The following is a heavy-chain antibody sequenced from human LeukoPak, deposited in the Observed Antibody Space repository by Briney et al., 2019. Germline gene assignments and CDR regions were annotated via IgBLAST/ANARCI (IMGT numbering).Heavy chain of an antibody. CDR2: IYYSGST. CDR1: GGSISSSSYY. D-gene: IGHD4-17*01. Sequence: PSETLSLTCTVSGGSISSSSYYWGWIRQPPGKGLEWIGSIYYSGSTYYNPSLKSRVTISVDTSKNQFSLKLSSVTAADTAVYYCARRGLYGDSTTDAFDIWGQGTMVTVSS. CDR3: ARRGLYGDSTTDAFDI. V-gene: IGHV4-39*01. J-gene: IGHJ3*02.